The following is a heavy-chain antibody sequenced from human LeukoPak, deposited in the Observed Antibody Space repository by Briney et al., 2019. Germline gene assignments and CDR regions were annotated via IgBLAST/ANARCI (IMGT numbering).Heavy chain of an antibody. CDR1: GGSFSGYY. D-gene: IGHD2-2*02. CDR2: INHSGST. Sequence: SETLSLTCAVYGGSFSGYYWSWIRQPPGKGLEWIGEINHSGSTNYNPSLKSRVTISVDTSKNQFSLKLSSVTAADTAVYYYARWAVVVPAAIKGYYYGMDVWGQGTTVTVSS. J-gene: IGHJ6*02. CDR3: ARWAVVVPAAIKGYYYGMDV. V-gene: IGHV4-34*01.